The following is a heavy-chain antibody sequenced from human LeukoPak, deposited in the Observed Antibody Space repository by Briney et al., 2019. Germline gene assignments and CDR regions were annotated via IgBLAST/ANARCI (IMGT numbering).Heavy chain of an antibody. J-gene: IGHJ4*02. CDR2: IIPILDVT. CDR3: AGGGGVDILTGFQY. Sequence: SVKVSCKASGYTFTGYYMHWVRQAPGQGLEWMGRIIPILDVTNYAQKFQGRVTITADQSTSTAYMELSSLRSQDTAVYYFAGGGGVDILTGFQYWGQGTLVTVSS. V-gene: IGHV1-69*04. D-gene: IGHD3-9*01. CDR1: GYTFTGYY.